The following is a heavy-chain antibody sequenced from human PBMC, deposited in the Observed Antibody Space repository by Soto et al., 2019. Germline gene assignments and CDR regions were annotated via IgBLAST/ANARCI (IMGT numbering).Heavy chain of an antibody. V-gene: IGHV4-30-4*01. J-gene: IGHJ5*02. CDR1: GGSISSGDYY. CDR3: ARDRTTENWFEP. D-gene: IGHD4-4*01. Sequence: SETLSLTCTVSGGSISSGDYYWSWIRQPPGKGLEWIGYIYYTGSTYYNPSLKSRVTMSVDTSKNQFSLNLSSVTAADTAVYYCARDRTTENWFEPWGQGTLVTVSS. CDR2: IYYTGST.